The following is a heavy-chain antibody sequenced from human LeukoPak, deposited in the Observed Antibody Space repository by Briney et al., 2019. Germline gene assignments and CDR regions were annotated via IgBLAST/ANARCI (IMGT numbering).Heavy chain of an antibody. CDR3: ASAVRGSSVDY. J-gene: IGHJ4*02. Sequence: GGSLRLSCAASGFSFSIYWMSWISQTPGKGLEYVANIESNGGDKYYVDSVKGRFTISRDNAKNSLYLQMNSLRAEDTAVYYCASAVRGSSVDYWGQGALVTVSS. CDR2: IESNGGDK. CDR1: GFSFSIYW. V-gene: IGHV3-7*01.